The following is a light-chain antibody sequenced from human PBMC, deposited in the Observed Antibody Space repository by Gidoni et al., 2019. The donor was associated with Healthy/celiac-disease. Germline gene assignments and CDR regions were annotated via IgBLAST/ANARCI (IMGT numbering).Light chain of an antibody. CDR3: QQYNNWLT. CDR2: GAY. J-gene: IGKJ4*01. Sequence: EIVMTQSPATLSVSPGERATLSCRASQSVSSNLAWYQQKPGQAPRLLIYGAYTRATGIPARFRGSGSGTEFTLTISSLQSEDFAVYYCQQYNNWLTFGGGTKVEIK. V-gene: IGKV3D-15*01. CDR1: QSVSSN.